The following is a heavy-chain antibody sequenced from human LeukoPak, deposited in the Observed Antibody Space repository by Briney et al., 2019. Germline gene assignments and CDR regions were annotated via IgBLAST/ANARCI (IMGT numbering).Heavy chain of an antibody. CDR1: GGSISSYY. D-gene: IGHD6-13*01. J-gene: IGHJ4*02. V-gene: IGHV4-59*01. Sequence: PSETLSLTCTVSGGSISSYYWSWIRQPPGKGLEWIGYIYYSGTTNYNPSLKSRVTISVYTSKNQFSLKLSSVTAADTAVYYCARGVYIAAAQYAYWGQGTLVTVSS. CDR3: ARGVYIAAAQYAY. CDR2: IYYSGTT.